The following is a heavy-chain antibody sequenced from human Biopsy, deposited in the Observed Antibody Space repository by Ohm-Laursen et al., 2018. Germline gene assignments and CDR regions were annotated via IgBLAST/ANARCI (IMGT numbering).Heavy chain of an antibody. V-gene: IGHV4-31*01. CDR3: ARRPYGGTRYWYFDL. D-gene: IGHD4-23*01. CDR1: GGSVSSGGFY. J-gene: IGHJ2*01. CDR2: IYYSGTT. Sequence: TLSLTCIVSGGSVSSGGFYWSWIRQHPGKGLEWIRYIYYSGTTYYNPSLKSLVTISVDTPKNQFSLKLNSVTAADTAVYYCARRPYGGTRYWYFDLWGRGTLVTVSS.